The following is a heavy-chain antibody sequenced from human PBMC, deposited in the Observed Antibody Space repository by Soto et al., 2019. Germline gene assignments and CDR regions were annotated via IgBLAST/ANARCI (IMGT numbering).Heavy chain of an antibody. CDR1: GFTLSRYS. CDR3: ARDRWVAVAGTFDY. D-gene: IGHD6-19*01. J-gene: IGHJ4*02. Sequence: PGGSLRLSCVASGFTLSRYSMNWVRQAPGKGLEWVSYISSSSSTIYYADSVKGRFTISRDNAKNSLYLQMNSLRAEDTAVYYCARDRWVAVAGTFDYWGQGTLVTVSS. V-gene: IGHV3-48*01. CDR2: ISSSSSTI.